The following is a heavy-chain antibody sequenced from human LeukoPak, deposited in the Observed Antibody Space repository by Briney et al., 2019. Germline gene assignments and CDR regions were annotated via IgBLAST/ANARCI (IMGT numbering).Heavy chain of an antibody. V-gene: IGHV4-31*03. CDR2: IYYSGST. CDR1: GGSISSGGYY. D-gene: IGHD2-21*02. Sequence: PSETLSLTCTVSGGSISSGGYYWSWIRQHQGKGLEWIGYIYYSGSTYYNPSLKSRVTISVDTSKNQFSLKLSSVTAADTAVYYCASVPNVVVTAIPGAFDIWGQGTMVTVSS. J-gene: IGHJ3*02. CDR3: ASVPNVVVTAIPGAFDI.